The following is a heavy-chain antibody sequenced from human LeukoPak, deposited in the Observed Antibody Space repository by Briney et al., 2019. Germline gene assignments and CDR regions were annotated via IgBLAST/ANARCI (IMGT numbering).Heavy chain of an antibody. Sequence: SVKVSCKASGGTFSSYAISWVRQAPGQGLEWMGGIIPIFGTANYAQKFQGRVTITTDESTSTAYMELSSLRSEDTAVYYCARSEPYYYGSGSHPDAFDIWGQGTMVTVSS. J-gene: IGHJ3*02. D-gene: IGHD3-10*01. V-gene: IGHV1-69*05. CDR3: ARSEPYYYGSGSHPDAFDI. CDR2: IIPIFGTA. CDR1: GGTFSSYA.